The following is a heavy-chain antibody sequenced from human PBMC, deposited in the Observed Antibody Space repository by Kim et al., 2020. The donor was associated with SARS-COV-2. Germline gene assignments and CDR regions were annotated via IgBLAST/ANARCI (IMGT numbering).Heavy chain of an antibody. CDR2: INTNTGNP. Sequence: ASVKVSCKASGYTFTSYAMNWVRQAPGQGLEWMGWINTNTGNPTYDQGFPGRVVFSLDTSVSTAYLQLSSLKAEDTAVYYCARVLVNYDSRAKQIPRVAYWGQGTLVTVSS. V-gene: IGHV7-4-1*02. CDR1: GYTFTSYA. J-gene: IGHJ4*02. D-gene: IGHD3-22*01. CDR3: ARVLVNYDSRAKQIPRVAY.